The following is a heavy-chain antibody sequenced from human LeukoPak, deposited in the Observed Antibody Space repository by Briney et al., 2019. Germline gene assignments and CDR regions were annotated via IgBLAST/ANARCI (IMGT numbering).Heavy chain of an antibody. Sequence: SDTLSLTCAVDGGSFSGYYWSSIRQPPGKGLEWIGEINHNGSTNYNPSLESRVTISVDTSKNQFSLKLSSVTAAGTAVYYCARAGIWAFDYWGQGTLVTVSS. CDR1: GGSFSGYY. CDR3: ARAGIWAFDY. V-gene: IGHV4-34*01. CDR2: INHNGST. J-gene: IGHJ4*02. D-gene: IGHD6-19*01.